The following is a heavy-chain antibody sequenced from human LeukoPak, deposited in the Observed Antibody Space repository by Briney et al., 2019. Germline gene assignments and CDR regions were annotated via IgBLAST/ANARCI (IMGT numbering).Heavy chain of an antibody. Sequence: SETLSLTCAVYGGSFSGYYWSWIRQPPGKGLESIGEINHSGSTNYNPSLKSRVTISVDTSKNQFSLKLSSVTAADTAVYYCARGRYYYDSSGYSLNFDYWGQGTLVTVSS. CDR3: ARGRYYYDSSGYSLNFDY. CDR1: GGSFSGYY. D-gene: IGHD3-22*01. J-gene: IGHJ4*02. CDR2: INHSGST. V-gene: IGHV4-34*01.